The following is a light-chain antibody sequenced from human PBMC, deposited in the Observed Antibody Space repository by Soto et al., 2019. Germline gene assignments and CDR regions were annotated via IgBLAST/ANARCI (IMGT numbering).Light chain of an antibody. CDR2: EVT. Sequence: QSALTQPASVSGSPGQSITISCTGTSSDIGGYNYVSWYQQHPGKAPKLMISEVTNRPSGVSNRFSGSKSGNTASLTISGLQTEDEADYYCCSYGGYFWVFGGGTKLTVL. J-gene: IGLJ3*02. V-gene: IGLV2-14*01. CDR3: CSYGGYFWV. CDR1: SSDIGGYNY.